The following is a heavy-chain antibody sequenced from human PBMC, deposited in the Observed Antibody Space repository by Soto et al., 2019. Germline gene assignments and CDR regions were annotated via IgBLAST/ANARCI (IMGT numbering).Heavy chain of an antibody. V-gene: IGHV4-59*01. J-gene: IGHJ3*02. Sequence: SETLSLTCTVSGGSISSYYWSWIRQPPGKGLEWIGYIYYSGSTNYNPSLKSRVTISVDPSKNQFSLKLSSVTAADTAVYYCARWRYFSGGSCNLDAFDIWGQGTMVTVSS. CDR2: IYYSGST. CDR1: GGSISSYY. CDR3: ARWRYFSGGSCNLDAFDI. D-gene: IGHD2-15*01.